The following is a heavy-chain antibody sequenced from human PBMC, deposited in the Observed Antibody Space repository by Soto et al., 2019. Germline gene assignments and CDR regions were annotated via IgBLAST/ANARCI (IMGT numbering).Heavy chain of an antibody. V-gene: IGHV3-23*01. J-gene: IGHJ4*02. CDR2: MSGSGGST. Sequence: GGSLRLSCVASGFTLNNYAMTWVRQTPGKGLEWVSAMSGSGGSTFYADSVKGRFTISRDNSKNTLYLQIHSLRAEETAVYYCAKATGPSAGVVNWGQGTLVTVSS. CDR1: GFTLNNYA. CDR3: AKATGPSAGVVN. D-gene: IGHD2-8*01.